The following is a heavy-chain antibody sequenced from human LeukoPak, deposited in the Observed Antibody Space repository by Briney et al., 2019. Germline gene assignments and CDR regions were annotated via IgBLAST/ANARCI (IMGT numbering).Heavy chain of an antibody. D-gene: IGHD3-9*01. CDR1: GASFTLYY. CDR2: IQYSGST. V-gene: IGHV4-59*01. Sequence: SETLSLTCPLSGASFTLYYRSWIRPPPGKGLEWIGHIQYSGSTNYNPSLNSRVTVSLDTSKNQFSLKLTSMTAADTAVYYCARGFDGPNAFDIWGQGTMVTVSS. CDR3: ARGFDGPNAFDI. J-gene: IGHJ3*02.